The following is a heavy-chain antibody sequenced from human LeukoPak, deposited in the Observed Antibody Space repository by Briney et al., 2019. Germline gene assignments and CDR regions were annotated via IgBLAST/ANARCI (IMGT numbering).Heavy chain of an antibody. CDR2: INHSGST. CDR1: GGSFISYY. Sequence: SETLSLPCAASGGSFISYYWSWIRQHPGKGLEWIGAINHSGSTNYNPSLKSRVTISVDTSKNQFSLKLSSVTAADTAVYYCARGHYRFSSLYTTDTGYFDYWGQGTLVTVSS. D-gene: IGHD6-13*01. V-gene: IGHV4-34*01. J-gene: IGHJ4*02. CDR3: ARGHYRFSSLYTTDTGYFDY.